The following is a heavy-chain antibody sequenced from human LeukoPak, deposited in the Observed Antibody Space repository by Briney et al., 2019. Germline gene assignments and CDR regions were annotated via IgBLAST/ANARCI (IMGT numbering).Heavy chain of an antibody. J-gene: IGHJ3*02. D-gene: IGHD6-19*01. CDR1: GYTFTSYD. CDR2: MNPNSGNT. V-gene: IGHV1-8*02. CDR3: ARFGLGTHIEVAGIPFDI. Sequence: RASVKVSCKASGYTFTSYDINWVRQATGQGLEWMGWMNPNSGNTGYAQKFQGRVTMTTDTSTSTAYMELRSLRSDDTAVYYYARFGLGTHIEVAGIPFDIWGQGTMVTVSS.